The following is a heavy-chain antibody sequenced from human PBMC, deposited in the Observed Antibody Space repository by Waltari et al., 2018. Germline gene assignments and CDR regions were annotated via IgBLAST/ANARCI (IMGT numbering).Heavy chain of an antibody. CDR2: ISDYNGNT. J-gene: IGHJ4*02. D-gene: IGHD3-22*01. CDR3: ARVDLYYYDSSGYLGPVDY. CDR1: GYTFTSYG. Sequence: AEVKKPGASVKVSCKASGYTFTSYGISWVRQAPGQGLEWMGWISDYNGNTNYAQKLQGRVTMTTDTSTSTAYMELRSLRSDDTAVYYCARVDLYYYDSSGYLGPVDYWGQGTLVTVSS. V-gene: IGHV1-18*01.